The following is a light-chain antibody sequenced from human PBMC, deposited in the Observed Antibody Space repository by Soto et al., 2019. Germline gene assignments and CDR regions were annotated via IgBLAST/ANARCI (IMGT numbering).Light chain of an antibody. Sequence: DIQMTQSPSTLSASVGDRVTITCRASQTISNWLAWYQQKPGKAPKVLIFDASTLDGGVPSRFSGRRSGTDFTLTISSLQPSDFATYYCQQYNTYPRTFGGGT. J-gene: IGKJ4*01. CDR1: QTISNW. CDR3: QQYNTYPRT. V-gene: IGKV1-5*01. CDR2: DAS.